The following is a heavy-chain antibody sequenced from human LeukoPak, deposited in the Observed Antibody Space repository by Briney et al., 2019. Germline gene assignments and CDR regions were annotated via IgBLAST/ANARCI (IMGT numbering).Heavy chain of an antibody. Sequence: SETLSLTCTVSGGSISSGGHYWSWIRQRPGKGLEWMGYTYFTGSTYYNPSLQSRLIISADTSMTQFSLRLRSATAADTAVYYCARVSFTYGPLDSWGPGILVTVSS. J-gene: IGHJ4*02. CDR2: TYFTGST. D-gene: IGHD4-17*01. CDR3: ARVSFTYGPLDS. CDR1: GGSISSGGHY. V-gene: IGHV4-31*03.